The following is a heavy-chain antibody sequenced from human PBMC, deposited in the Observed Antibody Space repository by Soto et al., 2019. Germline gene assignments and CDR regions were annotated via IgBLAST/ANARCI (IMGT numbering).Heavy chain of an antibody. V-gene: IGHV3-21*06. CDR2: ISSTTNYI. J-gene: IGHJ4*02. CDR1: GFTFTRYS. Sequence: PGGSVRLSCAASGFTFTRYSMNGVRQAPGKGLEWVSSISSTTNYIYYGDSMKGRFTISRDNAKNSLYLEMNSLRAEDTAVYYCARESEDLTSNFDYWGQGTLVTVSS. CDR3: ARESEDLTSNFDY.